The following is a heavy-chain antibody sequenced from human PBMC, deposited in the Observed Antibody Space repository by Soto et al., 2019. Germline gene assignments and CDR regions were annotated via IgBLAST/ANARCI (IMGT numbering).Heavy chain of an antibody. CDR2: IYHSGDT. CDR1: GASISSGGYS. D-gene: IGHD3-10*01. Sequence: SETLSLTCGVFGASISSGGYSWSWIRQPPGKGLEWIGYIYHSGDTFYNPSLMGRVTISVDRSKNQFSLNLQSVTAADTAVYYCAGYLLRGVIDYWGQGSLVTVSS. J-gene: IGHJ4*02. V-gene: IGHV4-30-2*01. CDR3: AGYLLRGVIDY.